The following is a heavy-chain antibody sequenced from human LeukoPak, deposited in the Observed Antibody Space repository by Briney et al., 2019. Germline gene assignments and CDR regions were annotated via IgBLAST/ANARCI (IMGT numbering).Heavy chain of an antibody. CDR3: ARSGSSGYYPIDY. V-gene: IGHV4-34*01. CDR1: GGSFSGYY. Sequence: SETLSLTCAVYGGSFSGYYWSWIRQPPGKGLEWIGEINHSGSTNYNPSLKSRVTISVDTSKNQFSLKLSSVTAADTAVYYCARSGSSGYYPIDYWGQGTLVTVS. CDR2: INHSGST. J-gene: IGHJ4*02. D-gene: IGHD3-22*01.